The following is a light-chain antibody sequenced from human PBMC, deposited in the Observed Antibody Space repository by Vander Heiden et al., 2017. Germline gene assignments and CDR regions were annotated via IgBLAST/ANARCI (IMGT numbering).Light chain of an antibody. CDR3: MQALQTPYT. Sequence: IVMTHSPLSLPVSPGEPASISYMSSQSLLYSNGNDHLDWYLQKPGQSPQLLIYLGSSRASGVPDRFSGTGSGTDFTLKISRVEAEDVGVYYCMQALQTPYTFGQGTKLEIK. J-gene: IGKJ2*01. V-gene: IGKV2-28*01. CDR2: LGS. CDR1: QSLLYSNGNDH.